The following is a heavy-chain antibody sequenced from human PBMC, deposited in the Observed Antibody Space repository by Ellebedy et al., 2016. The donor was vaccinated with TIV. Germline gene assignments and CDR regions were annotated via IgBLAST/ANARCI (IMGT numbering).Heavy chain of an antibody. V-gene: IGHV4-34*01. Sequence: SETLSLTCAVYGGSFSGYYWSWIRQPPGKGLEWIGEINHSGSTNYNPSLKSRVTISVDTSKNQFSLKLSSVTAADTAVYYCARGGLWGCFDYWGQGTLVTVSS. CDR3: ARGGLWGCFDY. D-gene: IGHD7-27*01. CDR2: INHSGST. J-gene: IGHJ4*02. CDR1: GGSFSGYY.